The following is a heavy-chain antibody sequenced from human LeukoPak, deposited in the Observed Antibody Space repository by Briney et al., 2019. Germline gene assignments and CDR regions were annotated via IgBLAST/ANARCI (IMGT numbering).Heavy chain of an antibody. V-gene: IGHV3-49*04. CDR1: GFTFGDYA. Sequence: GGSLRLSCAASGFTFGDYAMSWVRQAPGKGLEWVGFIRSKTNGGTTEYAASVKGRFTISRDDSESIAYLQMSSLKTEDTAVYYCTRALHSSGYCSGYWGQGTLVTVSS. D-gene: IGHD3-22*01. J-gene: IGHJ4*02. CDR2: IRSKTNGGTT. CDR3: TRALHSSGYCSGY.